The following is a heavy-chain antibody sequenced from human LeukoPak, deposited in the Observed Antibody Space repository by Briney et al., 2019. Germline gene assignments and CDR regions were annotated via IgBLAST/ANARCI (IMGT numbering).Heavy chain of an antibody. CDR2: IYYSGST. V-gene: IGHV4-59*11. D-gene: IGHD3-22*01. Sequence: SETLSLTCTVSGGSISSHYWSWIRQPPGKGLEWIGYIYYSGSTNYNPSLKSRVTISVDTSKNQFSLKLSSVAAADTAVYYCARGDYYDSSGYFDAFDIWGQGTMVTVSS. CDR1: GGSISSHY. J-gene: IGHJ3*02. CDR3: ARGDYYDSSGYFDAFDI.